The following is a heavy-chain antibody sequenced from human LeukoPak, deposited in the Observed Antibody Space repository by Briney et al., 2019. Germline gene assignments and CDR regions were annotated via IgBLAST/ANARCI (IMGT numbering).Heavy chain of an antibody. V-gene: IGHV1-2*06. CDR1: RYTFTGYY. Sequence: ASVKVSCKASRYTFTGYYMHWVRQAPGQGLEWMGRINPNSGGTNYAQKFQGRVTMTRDTSISTAYMELSRLRSDDTAVYYCARERGYSSSWYLLWGQGTLVTVSS. CDR2: INPNSGGT. CDR3: ARERGYSSSWYLL. J-gene: IGHJ4*02. D-gene: IGHD6-13*01.